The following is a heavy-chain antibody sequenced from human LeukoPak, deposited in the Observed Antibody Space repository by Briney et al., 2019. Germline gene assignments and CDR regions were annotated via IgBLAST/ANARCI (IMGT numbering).Heavy chain of an antibody. D-gene: IGHD4/OR15-4a*01. V-gene: IGHV3-21*01. CDR2: SSSSCRYI. CDR1: VFTFSGYS. Sequence: GASLTLPCAVSVFTFSGYSKHWVRQAPEKGLEWVSSSSSSCRYIYYAGTVRGRFTISRENSKNTLYVQVNSLRAGDTAVYYCASGAGTPEAFDIWGQGRMVTVSS. J-gene: IGHJ3*02. CDR3: ASGAGTPEAFDI.